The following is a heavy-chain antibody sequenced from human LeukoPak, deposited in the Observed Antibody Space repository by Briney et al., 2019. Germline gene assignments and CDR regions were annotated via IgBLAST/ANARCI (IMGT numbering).Heavy chain of an antibody. CDR2: INPNSGGT. Sequence: ASVKVSCEASGYTFTGYYMHWVRQAPGQGLEWMGWINPNSGGTNYAQKFQGRVTMTRDTSISTAYMELSRLRSDDTAVYYCARERAAAGRHYFDYWGQGTLVTVSS. CDR1: GYTFTGYY. V-gene: IGHV1-2*02. D-gene: IGHD6-13*01. CDR3: ARERAAAGRHYFDY. J-gene: IGHJ4*02.